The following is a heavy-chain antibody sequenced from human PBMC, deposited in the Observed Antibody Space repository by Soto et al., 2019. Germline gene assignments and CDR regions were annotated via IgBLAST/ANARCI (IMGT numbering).Heavy chain of an antibody. Sequence: GGSLRLSCAASGFSVRTDYMSWVRQAPGKGLEWVSVVEIGGSIYYADSVKGRFIISRDYARNTVDLQLNSLIADDTAVYYCARAGVTPDFFDYWGQGTLVTVSS. CDR2: VEIGGSI. J-gene: IGHJ4*02. V-gene: IGHV3-53*01. CDR1: GFSVRTDY. CDR3: ARAGVTPDFFDY. D-gene: IGHD2-21*02.